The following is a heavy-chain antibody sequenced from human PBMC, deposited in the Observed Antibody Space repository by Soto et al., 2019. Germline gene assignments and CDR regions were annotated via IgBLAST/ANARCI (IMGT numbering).Heavy chain of an antibody. J-gene: IGHJ6*02. D-gene: IGHD6-13*01. CDR3: ARPMHRAAAGLYYYYYGMDV. Sequence: QVQLVQSGADVKKPGASVEVSCKASGYTFTSYYIHWVRQAPGQGLEWMGIIDPIGGSTSYAQNFQGRITMTRDTSTSTVYMKLSSLRSEDTVIYFCARPMHRAAAGLYYYYYGMDVWGQGTTVTVSS. CDR2: IDPIGGST. CDR1: GYTFTSYY. V-gene: IGHV1-46*01.